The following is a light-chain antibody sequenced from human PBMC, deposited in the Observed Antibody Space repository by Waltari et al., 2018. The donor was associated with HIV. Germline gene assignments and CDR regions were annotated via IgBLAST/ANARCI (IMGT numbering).Light chain of an antibody. J-gene: IGLJ3*02. CDR2: DVV. Sequence: QSALTHPRPVSGSPGQSVTIPCTGNLRNVGTYTFVSWYQHHPGKAPKVIIFDVVQRPSGVPDRFSGSRSGNTASLTISGLQAEDEADYYCCSYAGTYTWVFGGGTALTVL. V-gene: IGLV2-11*01. CDR3: CSYAGTYTWV. CDR1: LRNVGTYTF.